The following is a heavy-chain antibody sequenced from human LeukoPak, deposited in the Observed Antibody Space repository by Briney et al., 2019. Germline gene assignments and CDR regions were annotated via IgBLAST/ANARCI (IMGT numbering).Heavy chain of an antibody. D-gene: IGHD2-2*02. V-gene: IGHV1-69*04. Sequence: SSVKVSCKASGGTFSSYAISWVRQAPGQGLEWMGRIIPILGIANYAQKVQGRVTITAAKSTSTASMDLSSLSSKDTAVYYCARDRASSAFLGYCSSTSCYTNWFDPWGQGTLVTVSS. J-gene: IGHJ5*02. CDR2: IIPILGIA. CDR1: GGTFSSYA. CDR3: ARDRASSAFLGYCSSTSCYTNWFDP.